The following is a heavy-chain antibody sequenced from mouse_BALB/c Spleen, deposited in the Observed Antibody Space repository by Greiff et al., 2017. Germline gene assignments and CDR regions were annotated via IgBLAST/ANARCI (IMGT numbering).Heavy chain of an antibody. V-gene: IGHV1-80*01. CDR1: GYAFSSYW. D-gene: IGHD2-1*01. CDR2: IYPGDGDT. Sequence: QVQLQQSGAELVRPGSSVKISCKASGYAFSSYWMNWVKQRPGQGLEWIGQIYPGDGDTNYNGKFKGKATLTADKSSSTAYMQLSSLTSEDSAVYFCARGGDGNYAMDYWGQGTSGTVSS. CDR3: ARGGDGNYAMDY. J-gene: IGHJ4*01.